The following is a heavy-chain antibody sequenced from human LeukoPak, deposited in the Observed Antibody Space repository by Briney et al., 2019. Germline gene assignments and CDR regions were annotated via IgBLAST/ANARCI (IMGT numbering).Heavy chain of an antibody. CDR2: MDQDGSDK. D-gene: IGHD1-26*01. J-gene: IGHJ3*02. Sequence: GGSLRLSCAASGFTFSSYTMNWVRQAPGKGLEWVANMDQDGSDKNYVGAVKGRFTISRDDAKNSLYLQMNSLRAEDTAVYYCARVKGSYYAFDAFDIWGQGTMVTVSS. CDR1: GFTFSSYT. V-gene: IGHV3-7*01. CDR3: ARVKGSYYAFDAFDI.